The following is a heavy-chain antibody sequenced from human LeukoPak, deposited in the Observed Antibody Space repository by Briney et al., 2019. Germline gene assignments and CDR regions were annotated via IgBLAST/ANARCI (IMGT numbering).Heavy chain of an antibody. CDR2: TYYRSQWYY. J-gene: IGHJ4*02. V-gene: IGHV6-1*01. D-gene: IGHD2-2*01. Sequence: SQTLSLTCAVSGDSVSSSSAAWPWIRQSPSRGLEWLGRTYYRSQWYYDYAISVKSRILINPDTSKNQFSLQLNSVTPEDTAVYYCARDRSRVLDWGQGTLVTVSS. CDR3: ARDRSRVLD. CDR1: GDSVSSSSAA.